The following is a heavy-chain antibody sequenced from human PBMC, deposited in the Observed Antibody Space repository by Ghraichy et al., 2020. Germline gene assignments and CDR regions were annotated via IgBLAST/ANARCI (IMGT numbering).Heavy chain of an antibody. CDR3: ARGRGGNGNFDY. Sequence: GESLNISCAASGFTFSTYSMNWVRQAPGKGLEWVSSISSSGRYISYADSVKGRLTISRDNAKNSLYLQMNSLRAEDTAVYYCARGRGGNGNFDYWGQGTLVTVSS. D-gene: IGHD2-15*01. V-gene: IGHV3-21*01. J-gene: IGHJ4*02. CDR1: GFTFSTYS. CDR2: ISSSGRYI.